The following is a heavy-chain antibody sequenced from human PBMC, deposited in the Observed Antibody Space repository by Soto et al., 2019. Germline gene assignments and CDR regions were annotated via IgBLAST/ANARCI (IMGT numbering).Heavy chain of an antibody. J-gene: IGHJ4*02. D-gene: IGHD2-21*01. CDR2: IYPGDSDT. Sequence: GESLKISCKGSGYSFTNYWIGWVRQMPGKGLEWMGIIYPGDSDTRYSPSFEGQVTISADKSTSTAYLQWSSLKAPDTAMYYCARVVNIFDFDYWGQGXLVTVYS. V-gene: IGHV5-51*01. CDR3: ARVVNIFDFDY. CDR1: GYSFTNYW.